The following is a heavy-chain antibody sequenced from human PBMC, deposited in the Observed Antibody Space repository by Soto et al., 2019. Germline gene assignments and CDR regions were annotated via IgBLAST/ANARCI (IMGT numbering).Heavy chain of an antibody. J-gene: IGHJ4*02. CDR3: AKARAKYYDFWSGYPVDY. CDR1: GSTFSSYA. CDR2: ISGSGGST. D-gene: IGHD3-3*01. Sequence: PGGSLRLSCAASGSTFSSYAMSWVRQAPGKGLEWVSAISGSGGSTYYADSVKGRFTISRDNSKNTLYLQMNSLRAEDTAVYYCAKARAKYYDFWSGYPVDYWGQGTLVTVSS. V-gene: IGHV3-23*01.